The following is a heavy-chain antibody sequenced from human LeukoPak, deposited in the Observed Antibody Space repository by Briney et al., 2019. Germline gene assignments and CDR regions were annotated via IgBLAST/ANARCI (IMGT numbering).Heavy chain of an antibody. CDR1: GYTFTSYG. J-gene: IGHJ3*02. D-gene: IGHD3-10*01. V-gene: IGHV1-18*01. CDR2: ISAYNGNT. Sequence: ASVKVSCKASGYTFTSYGISWVRQAPGQGLEWMGWISAYNGNTNYAQKLQGRVTMTTDTSTSTAYMELSSLRSDDTAVYYCASPMSVMVDGDAFDIWGQGTMVTVSS. CDR3: ASPMSVMVDGDAFDI.